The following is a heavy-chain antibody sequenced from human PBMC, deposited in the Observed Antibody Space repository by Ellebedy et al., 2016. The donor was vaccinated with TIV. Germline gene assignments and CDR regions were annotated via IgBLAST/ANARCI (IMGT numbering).Heavy chain of an antibody. CDR3: ALGDTMVRH. Sequence: GESLKISCAASGFTFSSYAMHWVRQAPGKGLEWVAVISKDGSNKYYADSVKGRFTISRDNSKNTLNLQMNSLRAEDTAVYYCALGDTMVRHWGQGTLVTVSS. CDR1: GFTFSSYA. V-gene: IGHV3-30-3*01. D-gene: IGHD3-10*01. CDR2: ISKDGSNK. J-gene: IGHJ1*01.